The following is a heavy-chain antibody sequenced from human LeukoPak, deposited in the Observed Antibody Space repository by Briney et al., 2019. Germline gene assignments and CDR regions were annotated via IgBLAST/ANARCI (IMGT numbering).Heavy chain of an antibody. CDR3: AREASRITIFGVVIKGRFDY. CDR2: IYTSGST. D-gene: IGHD3-3*01. CDR1: GDSISSGSYY. Sequence: SETLSLTCTVSGDSISSGSYYWRWIRQPAGKGLEWIGRIYTSGSTNYNPSLKSRVTMSVDTSKNQFSLKLSSVTAADTAVYYCAREASRITIFGVVIKGRFDYWGQGTLVTVSS. V-gene: IGHV4-61*02. J-gene: IGHJ4*02.